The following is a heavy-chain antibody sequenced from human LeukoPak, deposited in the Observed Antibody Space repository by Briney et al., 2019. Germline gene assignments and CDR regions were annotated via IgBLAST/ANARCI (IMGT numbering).Heavy chain of an antibody. V-gene: IGHV3-30*02. J-gene: IGHJ2*01. CDR3: AKDKSNNNWSGYFDL. CDR2: IRFDGGNQ. D-gene: IGHD1-1*01. Sequence: PGGSLRLSCAASGFTFSSYSMNWVRQAPGKGLEWVAFIRFDGGNQYYTDSVKGRFTISRDNSKNTLYLQMNSLRAEDTAVYYCAKDKSNNNWSGYFDLWGRGTLVTVSS. CDR1: GFTFSSYS.